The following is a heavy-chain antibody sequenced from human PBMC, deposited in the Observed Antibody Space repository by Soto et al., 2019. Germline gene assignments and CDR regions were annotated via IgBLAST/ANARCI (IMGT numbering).Heavy chain of an antibody. Sequence: GQGLEWMGRIIPILGIANYAQKFQGRVTITADKSTSTAYVELRSLRAEDTAVYYWASLYCSSASCKWRAAFDTSGQGTMASVSS. D-gene: IGHD2-2*01. J-gene: IGHJ3*02. V-gene: IGHV1-69*02. CDR2: IIPILGIA. CDR3: ASLYCSSASCKWRAAFDT.